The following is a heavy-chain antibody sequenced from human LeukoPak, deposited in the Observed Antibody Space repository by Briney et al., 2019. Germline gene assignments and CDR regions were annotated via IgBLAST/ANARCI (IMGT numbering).Heavy chain of an antibody. CDR2: IIPIFGTA. D-gene: IGHD6-13*01. J-gene: IGHJ4*02. Sequence: SVKVSCKASGGTFSSYAISWVRQAPGQGLEWMGGIIPIFGTANYAQKFQGRVTITTDESTSTAYMELSSLRAEDTAVYYCARDARQQLVERFDYWGQGTLVTVSS. CDR1: GGTFSSYA. V-gene: IGHV1-69*05. CDR3: ARDARQQLVERFDY.